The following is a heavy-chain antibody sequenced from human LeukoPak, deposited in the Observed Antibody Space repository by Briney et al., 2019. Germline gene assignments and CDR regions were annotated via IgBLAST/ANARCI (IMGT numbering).Heavy chain of an antibody. Sequence: GGSLRLSCAASGFTFDDYGMSWVRQAPGKGLEWVSGINWNGGSTGYADSVKGRFTISRDNAKNSLYLQMNSLRAEDTALYYCACSSSRLAVAGTFDYWGQGTLVTVSS. CDR2: INWNGGST. D-gene: IGHD6-19*01. CDR3: ACSSSRLAVAGTFDY. V-gene: IGHV3-20*04. CDR1: GFTFDDYG. J-gene: IGHJ4*02.